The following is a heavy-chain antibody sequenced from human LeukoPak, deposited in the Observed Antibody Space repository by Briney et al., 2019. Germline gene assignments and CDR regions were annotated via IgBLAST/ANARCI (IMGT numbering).Heavy chain of an antibody. CDR1: GYSISSGYY. J-gene: IGHJ4*02. D-gene: IGHD3-3*01. CDR2: LYHSGST. Sequence: KASETLSLTCTVSGYSISSGYYWGWIRQPPGKGLEWIGSLYHSGSTYYNPSLKSRVTTSVDTSKNQFSLKLTSVTAADTAVYYCARGENYGFWSGYYFYWGQGTLVTVSS. V-gene: IGHV4-38-2*02. CDR3: ARGENYGFWSGYYFY.